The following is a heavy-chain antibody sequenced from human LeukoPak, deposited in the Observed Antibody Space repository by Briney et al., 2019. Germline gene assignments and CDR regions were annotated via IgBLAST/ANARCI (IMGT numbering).Heavy chain of an antibody. J-gene: IGHJ4*02. CDR2: IWYDGSNK. D-gene: IGHD4-17*01. Sequence: GRSLRLSCAASGFSFSSYGVNWLRQAPGRGLEWVAVIWYDGSNKFYGDSVEGRFTISRDNSKNTLYLQMNSLRAEDTAVYYCARGPRLHGDPPDYWGQGTLVTVSS. CDR1: GFSFSSYG. CDR3: ARGPRLHGDPPDY. V-gene: IGHV3-33*01.